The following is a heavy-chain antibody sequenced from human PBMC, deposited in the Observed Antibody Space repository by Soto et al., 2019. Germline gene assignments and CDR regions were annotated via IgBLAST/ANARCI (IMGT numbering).Heavy chain of an antibody. CDR3: ARLQNILTGYYGLEQPYYFDY. V-gene: IGHV3-30-3*01. CDR1: GFTFSSYA. Sequence: PGGSLRLSCAASGFTFSSYAMHWVRQAPGKGLEWVAVISYDGSNKYYADSVKGRFTISRDNSKNTLYLQMNSLRAEDTAVYYCARLQNILTGYYGLEQPYYFDYWGQGTLVTVSS. CDR2: ISYDGSNK. D-gene: IGHD3-9*01. J-gene: IGHJ4*02.